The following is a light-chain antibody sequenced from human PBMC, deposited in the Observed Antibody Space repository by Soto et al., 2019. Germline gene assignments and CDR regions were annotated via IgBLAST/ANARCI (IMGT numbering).Light chain of an antibody. CDR2: LGS. V-gene: IGKV2-28*01. CDR1: QSLLHSNGYNY. Sequence: DIVMTQSPLSLPVTPGEPASISCRSSQSLLHSNGYNYLDWYLQKPGQSPQLLIYLGSNRASGVPDRFSGSGSGTDFTMKISRGEAEDFGVYYCMQALQTPITFGQGTRLEIK. J-gene: IGKJ5*01. CDR3: MQALQTPIT.